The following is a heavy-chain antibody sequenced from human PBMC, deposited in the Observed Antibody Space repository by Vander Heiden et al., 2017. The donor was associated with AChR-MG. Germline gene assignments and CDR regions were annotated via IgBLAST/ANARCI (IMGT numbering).Heavy chain of an antibody. D-gene: IGHD3-22*01. V-gene: IGHV3-23*01. Sequence: EVQPLESGGGLLQPGGSLRLYCAASGVTFSSYAMSWVRQAPGKGLEWVSAISGSGGSTYYADSVKGRFTISRDNAKNTLYLQMNSLGAEDTAVYYCAKDRPDRVVVITPGPYYFDYWGQGTLVTVSS. CDR3: AKDRPDRVVVITPGPYYFDY. CDR2: ISGSGGST. CDR1: GVTFSSYA. J-gene: IGHJ4*02.